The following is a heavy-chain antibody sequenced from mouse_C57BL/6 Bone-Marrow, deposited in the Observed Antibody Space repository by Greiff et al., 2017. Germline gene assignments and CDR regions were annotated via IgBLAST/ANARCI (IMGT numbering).Heavy chain of an antibody. D-gene: IGHD2-4*01. V-gene: IGHV1-81*01. J-gene: IGHJ3*01. Sequence: VQLQQSGAELARPGASVKMSCKASGYTFTSYGISWVKQSTGQGLEWIGEIYPRSGNTYYNEKFKGKATLTADKSSSTAYMELRSLTSEDSAVYFCARGSYYDFTWFAYWGQGTLGTVSA. CDR3: ARGSYYDFTWFAY. CDR1: GYTFTSYG. CDR2: IYPRSGNT.